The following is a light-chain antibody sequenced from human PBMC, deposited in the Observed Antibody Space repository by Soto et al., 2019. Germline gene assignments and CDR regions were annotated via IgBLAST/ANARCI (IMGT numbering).Light chain of an antibody. CDR2: GAS. V-gene: IGKV3D-15*01. CDR1: QSVSSS. Sequence: EIVLTQSPGTLSLSPGERATLSCRASQSVSSSCLAWYQQKPGQAPRLLIYGASTRATGIPARFSGSGSGTEFTLTISSLQSEDFAVYYCQQYNNWPSRTFGQGTKV. CDR3: QQYNNWPSRT. J-gene: IGKJ1*01.